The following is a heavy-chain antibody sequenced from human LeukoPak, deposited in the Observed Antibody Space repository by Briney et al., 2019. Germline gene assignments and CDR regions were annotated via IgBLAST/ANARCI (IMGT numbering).Heavy chain of an antibody. V-gene: IGHV3-23*01. CDR3: AKDRNGWLRDVDY. J-gene: IGHJ4*02. Sequence: GGSLRLSCAVSGFTFSSEAMGWVRQLPGGGLEWVSTISPAGGTTYYAESMKGRFTISRDNSKSTLYLQMNSLRVEDTAVYYCAKDRNGWLRDVDYWGQGTLVTVSS. CDR1: GFTFSSEA. D-gene: IGHD6-19*01. CDR2: ISPAGGTT.